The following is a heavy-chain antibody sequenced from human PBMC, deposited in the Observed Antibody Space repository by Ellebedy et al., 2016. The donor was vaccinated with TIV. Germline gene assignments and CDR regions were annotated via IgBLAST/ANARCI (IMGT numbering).Heavy chain of an antibody. D-gene: IGHD3-22*01. Sequence: GGSLRLXCAASGFTFSSYSMNWVRQAPGKGLEWVSSISSSSSYIYYADSVKGRFTISRDNAKNSLYLQMNSLRAEDTAVYYCARDLPTYYYDSSGYPLFDYWGQGTLVTVSS. J-gene: IGHJ4*02. CDR2: ISSSSSYI. CDR3: ARDLPTYYYDSSGYPLFDY. CDR1: GFTFSSYS. V-gene: IGHV3-21*01.